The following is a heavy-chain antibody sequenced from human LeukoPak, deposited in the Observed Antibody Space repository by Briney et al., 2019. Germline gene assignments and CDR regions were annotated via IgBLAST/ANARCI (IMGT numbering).Heavy chain of an antibody. CDR3: TIEYSSSWYLDY. D-gene: IGHD6-13*01. CDR1: GFTFSGSA. J-gene: IGHJ4*02. V-gene: IGHV3-73*01. CDR2: IKTKTNSYPT. Sequence: PGGSLRLSCAASGFTFSGSAIHWVRQASGKGLEWVGRIKTKTNSYPTAYAASVKGRFTISRDDAKNTAYLQMNSLKSEDTAVYYCTIEYSSSWYLDYWGQGTLVTVSS.